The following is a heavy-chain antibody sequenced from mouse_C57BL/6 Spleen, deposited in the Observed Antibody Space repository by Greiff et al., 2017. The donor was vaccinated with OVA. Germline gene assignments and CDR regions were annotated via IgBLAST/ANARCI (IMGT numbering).Heavy chain of an antibody. V-gene: IGHV1-76*01. D-gene: IGHD4-1*01. J-gene: IGHJ2*01. CDR3: ARGELTGIYFDY. CDR2: IYPGSGNT. Sequence: QVQLQQSGAELVRPGASVKLSCKASGYTFTDYYINWVKQRPGQGLEWIARIYPGSGNTYYNEKFKGKATLTAEKSSSTAYMQLSSLTSEDSAVYFCARGELTGIYFDYWGQGTTLTVSS. CDR1: GYTFTDYY.